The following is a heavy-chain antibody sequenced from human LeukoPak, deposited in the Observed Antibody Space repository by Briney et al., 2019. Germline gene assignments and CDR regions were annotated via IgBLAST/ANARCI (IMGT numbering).Heavy chain of an antibody. CDR1: GSTFTDYY. D-gene: IGHD1-26*01. V-gene: IGHV1-2*02. CDR3: ARDPYSGNYGNDYYYYMDV. J-gene: IGHJ6*03. Sequence: ASVKVSCKSSGSTFTDYYMHWVRQAPGQGLEWMGWINPNSGGTNFAQKFQGRVTMTRDTSISTAYMELNRLRSDDTAVYYCARDPYSGNYGNDYYYYMDVWGKGTTVTISS. CDR2: INPNSGGT.